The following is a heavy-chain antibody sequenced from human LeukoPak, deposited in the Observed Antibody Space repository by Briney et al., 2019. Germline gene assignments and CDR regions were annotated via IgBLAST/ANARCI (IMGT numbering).Heavy chain of an antibody. J-gene: IGHJ3*02. Sequence: GGSLRLSCAASGFTFSSYWMSWVRQAPGKGLEWVANIKQDGSEKYYADSVKGRFTISRDNSKNTLYLQMNSLRAEDTAVYYCARDCGIAVAGRKTRGAFDIWGQGTMVTVSS. CDR2: IKQDGSEK. D-gene: IGHD6-19*01. CDR3: ARDCGIAVAGRKTRGAFDI. CDR1: GFTFSSYW. V-gene: IGHV3-7*01.